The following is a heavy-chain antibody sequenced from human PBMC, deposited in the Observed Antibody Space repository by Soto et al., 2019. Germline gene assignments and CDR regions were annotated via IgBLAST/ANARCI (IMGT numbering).Heavy chain of an antibody. CDR1: GFTFSSYS. Sequence: EVQLVESGGGLVQPGGSLRLSCAASGFTFSSYSMNWVRQAPGKGLEWVSYISSSSSTIYYADSVKGRFTISRDNAKNSLYLQMNSLRDEDTAVYYCASCPRGSYYGDSWGQGTLVTVSS. V-gene: IGHV3-48*02. D-gene: IGHD1-26*01. CDR3: ASCPRGSYYGDS. CDR2: ISSSSSTI. J-gene: IGHJ4*02.